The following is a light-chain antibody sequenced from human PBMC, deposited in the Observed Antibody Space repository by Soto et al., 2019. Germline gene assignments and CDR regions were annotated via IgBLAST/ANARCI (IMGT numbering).Light chain of an antibody. Sequence: DTVWTQSPGTLSLTSGEGATISCRASQSISRSLAWYHQKPGQAPRLLISDASTRATGIPARFSGSGSGTDFTLTISRLEPDDFALYFCQQYGGSPITFGLGTRLEIK. J-gene: IGKJ5*01. CDR3: QQYGGSPIT. V-gene: IGKV3-20*01. CDR2: DAS. CDR1: QSISRS.